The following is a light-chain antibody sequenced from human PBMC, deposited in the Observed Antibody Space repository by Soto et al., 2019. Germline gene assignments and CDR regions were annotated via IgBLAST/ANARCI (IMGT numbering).Light chain of an antibody. CDR2: DVS. CDR1: SSDVGAYNY. J-gene: IGLJ1*01. Sequence: QSVLTQPASVSGSPGQSITISCTGTSSDVGAYNYDSWYQQYPGEAPKVIIYDVSHRPAGVSNRFSGSKSGNTASLTISVLQTQDEADYYCSSYTSATTYVFGTGTKLTVL. V-gene: IGLV2-14*01. CDR3: SSYTSATTYV.